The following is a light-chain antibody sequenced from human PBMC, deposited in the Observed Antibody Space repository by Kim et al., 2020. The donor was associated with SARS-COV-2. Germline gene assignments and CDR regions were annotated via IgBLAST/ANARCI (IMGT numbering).Light chain of an antibody. J-gene: IGLJ3*02. Sequence: ASVKLTCTLSSWHSSYAIAWHQQHPEKGPRYLMKVNSDGSHRKGDGIPDRFSGSSSGAERYLTISSLQSEDEADYYCQTWDTGSWVFGGGTKLTVL. CDR3: QTWDTGSWV. CDR2: VNSDGSH. CDR1: SWHSSYA. V-gene: IGLV4-69*01.